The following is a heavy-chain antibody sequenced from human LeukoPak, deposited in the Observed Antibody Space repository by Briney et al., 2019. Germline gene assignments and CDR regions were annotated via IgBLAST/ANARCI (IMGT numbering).Heavy chain of an antibody. V-gene: IGHV4-59*08. CDR1: GDSVSSYY. D-gene: IGHD1-14*01. J-gene: IGHJ4*02. CDR3: ARGSGTEVDY. Sequence: SETLSLTCTVSGDSVSSYYWNWIRQPPRKGLEWIGFMYYSGSSNYNPSLKSRVTISVDTSKNQFSLKLSSVTAADTAVYYCARGSGTEVDYWGQGTLVTVPS. CDR2: MYYSGSS.